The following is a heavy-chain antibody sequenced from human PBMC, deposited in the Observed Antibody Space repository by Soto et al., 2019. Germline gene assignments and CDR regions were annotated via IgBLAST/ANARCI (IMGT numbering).Heavy chain of an antibody. CDR3: ARAPHYDYGGNLNY. Sequence: SVKVSCKXSGGTFSSYAISWVRQAPGQGLEWMGGIIPIFGTANYAQKFQGRVTITADESTSTAYMELNSLRAEDTAVYYCARAPHYDYGGNLNYWGQGTLVTVSS. D-gene: IGHD4-17*01. V-gene: IGHV1-69*13. CDR1: GGTFSSYA. J-gene: IGHJ4*02. CDR2: IIPIFGTA.